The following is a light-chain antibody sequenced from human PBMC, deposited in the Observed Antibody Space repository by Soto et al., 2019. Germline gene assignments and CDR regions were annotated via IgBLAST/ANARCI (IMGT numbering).Light chain of an antibody. Sequence: QSALTQPASVSGSPGQSITISCTGTISDVDAYNYVSWYQHHPGKAPKLMIFAVSNRPSGISNRFSGSKSGSTASLTISGLQAEDEADYYCSSYTSGTTPYVFGTGTKVTVL. CDR1: ISDVDAYNY. J-gene: IGLJ1*01. CDR3: SSYTSGTTPYV. V-gene: IGLV2-14*01. CDR2: AVS.